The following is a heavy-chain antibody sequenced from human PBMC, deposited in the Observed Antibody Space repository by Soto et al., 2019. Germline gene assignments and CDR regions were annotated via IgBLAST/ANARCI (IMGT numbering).Heavy chain of an antibody. Sequence: LRLSCAASGFTFTDYYMSWFRQAPGKGLEWVSYITGSSSYTKYADSVKGRFTISRDNAKNSLYLQMNSLRAEDSAVYYCVRDYARSGSPYDALDIWGQGTMVTVSS. CDR2: ITGSSSYT. CDR1: GFTFTDYY. J-gene: IGHJ3*02. V-gene: IGHV3-11*06. D-gene: IGHD3-3*01. CDR3: VRDYARSGSPYDALDI.